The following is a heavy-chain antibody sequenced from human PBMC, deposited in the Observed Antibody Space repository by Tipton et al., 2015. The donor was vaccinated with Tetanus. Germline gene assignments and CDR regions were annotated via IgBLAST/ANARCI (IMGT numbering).Heavy chain of an antibody. V-gene: IGHV4-59*05. D-gene: IGHD3-3*01. J-gene: IGHJ2*01. CDR2: ISYSGRT. Sequence: TLSLTCSVSGDSISSFYWSWIRQPAGKGLEWIGRISYSGRTYYSPSLKSRVTMSVDTSKKDFSVRLGSVTAADTAVYYCARDPAVLRFLEWLPDWYFALWGRGTLVTVSS. CDR3: ARDPAVLRFLEWLPDWYFAL. CDR1: GDSISSFY.